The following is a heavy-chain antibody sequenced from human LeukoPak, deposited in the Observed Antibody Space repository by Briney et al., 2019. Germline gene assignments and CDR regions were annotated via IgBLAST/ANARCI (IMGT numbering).Heavy chain of an antibody. CDR2: INHSGSS. J-gene: IGHJ4*02. Sequence: SETLSLTCAVYGGSFSGYYWNWIRQPPGKELEWIGEINHSGSSNYNPSLKSRVTISVDTSKNQFSLKLNSVTAADTAVYYCARGVHTIFGALKNFDSWGQGSLVTVSP. V-gene: IGHV4-34*01. D-gene: IGHD3-3*01. CDR3: ARGVHTIFGALKNFDS. CDR1: GGSFSGYY.